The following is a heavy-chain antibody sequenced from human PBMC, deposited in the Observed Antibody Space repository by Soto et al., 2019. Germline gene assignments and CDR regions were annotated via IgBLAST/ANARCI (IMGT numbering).Heavy chain of an antibody. V-gene: IGHV3-23*01. Sequence: DVQLLESGGGLVQPGGSLRLSCAASGSAFSSYAMNWVRQAPGKGLEWVSSISGPGSITYYADSVKGRFTISRDNSNDMLYMQMNGLRVEDTAVYYCAKGGFWVHYGMDVWGQGTTVTVSS. CDR2: ISGPGSIT. J-gene: IGHJ6*02. D-gene: IGHD3-16*01. CDR1: GSAFSSYA. CDR3: AKGGFWVHYGMDV.